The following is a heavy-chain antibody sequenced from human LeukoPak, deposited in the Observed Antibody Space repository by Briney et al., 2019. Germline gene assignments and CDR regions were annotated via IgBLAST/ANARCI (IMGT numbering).Heavy chain of an antibody. CDR3: ARVGVFYSYGYTASLDY. CDR2: ISAYNGNT. V-gene: IGHV1-18*01. Sequence: ASVKVSCKASGYTFTSYGISWVRQAPGQGLEWMGWISAYNGNTNYAQKLQGRVTMTTDTSTSTAYMELRSLRSDDTAVYYCARVGVFYSYGYTASLDYWGQGTLVTVSS. CDR1: GYTFTSYG. D-gene: IGHD5-18*01. J-gene: IGHJ4*02.